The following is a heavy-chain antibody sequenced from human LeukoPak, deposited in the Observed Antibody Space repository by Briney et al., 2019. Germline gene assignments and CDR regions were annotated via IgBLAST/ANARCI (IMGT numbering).Heavy chain of an antibody. CDR1: GGSIGGGDYY. J-gene: IGHJ1*01. Sequence: SETLALTCTVSGGSIGGGDYYWRWIRQPPGKGLEWIGYIYYSGSTYYNPSLKSRVTISVDTSKNQFSLKLSSVTAADTAVYYCATYYENFQHWGQGTLVTVSS. CDR3: ATYYENFQH. V-gene: IGHV4-30-4*01. D-gene: IGHD3-22*01. CDR2: IYYSGST.